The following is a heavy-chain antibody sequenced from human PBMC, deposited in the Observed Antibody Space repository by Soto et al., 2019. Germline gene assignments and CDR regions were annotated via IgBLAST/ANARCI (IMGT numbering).Heavy chain of an antibody. CDR3: AKGRITIPSLFDP. J-gene: IGHJ5*02. D-gene: IGHD3-3*01. V-gene: IGHV3-30*18. Sequence: GGSLRLSCAASGFTFSAFNMHWFRQAPGKGLEWVAVISYDGSNKYYADSVKGRFTISRDNSKNTLYLQMNSLRAEDTAVYYCAKGRITIPSLFDPWGQGTLVTVSS. CDR1: GFTFSAFN. CDR2: ISYDGSNK.